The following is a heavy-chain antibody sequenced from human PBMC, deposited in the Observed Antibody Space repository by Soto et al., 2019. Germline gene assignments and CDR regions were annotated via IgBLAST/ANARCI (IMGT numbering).Heavy chain of an antibody. J-gene: IGHJ3*02. D-gene: IGHD1-1*01. CDR3: ARDQFNWNGLDAFDI. CDR1: GGSISSYY. CDR2: IYYSGST. V-gene: IGHV4-59*01. Sequence: QVQLQESGPGLVKPSETLSLTCTVSGGSISSYYWTWIRQPPGKGLECIGYIYYSGSTNYNPSLKSRVTISVDTCKNQFSLKLTSVTAADTAVYYCARDQFNWNGLDAFDIWGQGTMVTVSS.